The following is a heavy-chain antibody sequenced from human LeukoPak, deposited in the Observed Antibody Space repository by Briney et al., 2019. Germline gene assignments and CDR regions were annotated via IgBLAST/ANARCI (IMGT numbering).Heavy chain of an antibody. CDR3: ARVGIAVASPFFDY. Sequence: SETLSLTCTVCGGSVSSGSYYWTWIRQPPGKGLEWIGYIYYSGTTNYNPSLKSRVTISVDTSKNQFSLKLGSVTAADTAVYYCARVGIAVASPFFDYWGQGTLVTVSS. D-gene: IGHD6-19*01. J-gene: IGHJ4*02. CDR2: IYYSGTT. V-gene: IGHV4-61*01. CDR1: GGSVSSGSYY.